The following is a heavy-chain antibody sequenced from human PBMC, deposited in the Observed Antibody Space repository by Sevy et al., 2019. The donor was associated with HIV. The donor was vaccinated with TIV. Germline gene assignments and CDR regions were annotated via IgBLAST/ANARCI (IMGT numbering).Heavy chain of an antibody. J-gene: IGHJ4*02. V-gene: IGHV4-31*03. CDR2: IYYSGST. Sequence: SETLSLTCTVSGGSISSGGYYWSWIRQHPGKGLEWIGYIYYSGSTYYNPSLKSRVTISVDTSKNQFSLKLSPVTAADTAVYYCAREQDSSGYVDYWGQGTLVTVSS. CDR3: AREQDSSGYVDY. CDR1: GGSISSGGYY. D-gene: IGHD3-22*01.